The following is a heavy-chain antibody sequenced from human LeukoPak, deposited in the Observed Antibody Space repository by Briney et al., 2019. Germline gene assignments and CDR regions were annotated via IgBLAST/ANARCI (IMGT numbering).Heavy chain of an antibody. CDR3: TADSSNPGGYFDY. CDR1: GFTFGDYA. D-gene: IGHD6-13*01. V-gene: IGHV3-49*03. J-gene: IGHJ4*02. Sequence: GGSLRLSCTASGFTFGDYAMSWFRQAPGKGLEWVGFIRSKAYGGTTEYAASVKGRFTISRDDSKSIAYLQMNSLKTEDTAVYYCTADSSNPGGYFDYWGQGTLVTVSS. CDR2: IRSKAYGGTT.